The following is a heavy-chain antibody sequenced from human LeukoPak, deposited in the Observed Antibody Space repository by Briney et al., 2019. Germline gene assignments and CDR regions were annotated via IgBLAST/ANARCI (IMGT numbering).Heavy chain of an antibody. Sequence: SETLSLTCAVFGGSISSGGYSWSWIRQPPGKGLEWIGYIYYSGSTYYNPSLKSRVTISVDTSKNQFSLKLSYVTAADTAVYYCARTYYYDSSGYSYYFDYWGQGTLVTVSS. V-gene: IGHV4-30-4*07. J-gene: IGHJ4*02. CDR1: GGSISSGGYS. CDR3: ARTYYYDSSGYSYYFDY. CDR2: IYYSGST. D-gene: IGHD3-22*01.